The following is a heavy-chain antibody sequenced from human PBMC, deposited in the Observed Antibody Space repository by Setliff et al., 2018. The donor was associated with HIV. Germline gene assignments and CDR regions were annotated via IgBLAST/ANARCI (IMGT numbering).Heavy chain of an antibody. J-gene: IGHJ3*01. CDR2: VHSTGTT. CDR1: GYSISSGYY. D-gene: IGHD3-22*01. Sequence: SETLSLTCAVSGYSISSGYYWSWIRQPAGEGLEYIGRVHSTGTTIYNPSLKSRVTMSVDTSKNQLSLKLRSVTAADTAVYYCARARITMTGGRLEPYAFDRWGQGTKVTVSS. V-gene: IGHV4-4*07. CDR3: ARARITMTGGRLEPYAFDR.